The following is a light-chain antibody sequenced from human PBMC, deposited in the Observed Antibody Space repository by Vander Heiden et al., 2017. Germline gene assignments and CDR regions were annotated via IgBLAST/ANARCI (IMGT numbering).Light chain of an antibody. J-gene: IGLJ2*01. Sequence: QSVLTQPPSASGTPGRSLTISCSGSSSNIGSNYVYWYQQLPGTAPKVLIQRNNQRPSGIPDRLSGSKSGTSASLAISGLRSDDEADYYCAAWDDSLSGVVFGGGTKLTVL. CDR3: AAWDDSLSGVV. V-gene: IGLV1-47*01. CDR2: RNN. CDR1: SSNIGSNY.